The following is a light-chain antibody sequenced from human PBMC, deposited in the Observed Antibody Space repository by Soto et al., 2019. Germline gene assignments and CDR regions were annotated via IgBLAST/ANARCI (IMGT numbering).Light chain of an antibody. V-gene: IGKV3-20*01. J-gene: IGKJ1*01. CDR1: QSVRSDY. Sequence: VLTQSPGTLSLSPGERATLSCRASQSVRSDYLAWYQQKPGPAPRLHIYGASTRATGIPDRVTGSGSGTDGTLTISRLEPEDFAVYYCQQYGSSPRTFGQGTKVDIK. CDR3: QQYGSSPRT. CDR2: GAS.